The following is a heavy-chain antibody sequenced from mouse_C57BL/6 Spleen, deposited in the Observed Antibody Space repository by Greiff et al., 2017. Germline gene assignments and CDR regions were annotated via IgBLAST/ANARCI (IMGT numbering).Heavy chain of an antibody. Sequence: EVHLVESGGGLVKPGGSLKLSCAASGFTFSSYAMSWVRQTPEKRLEWVATISDGGSYTYYPDNVKGRFTISRDNAKNNLYLQMSHLKSEDTAMYYCARDPDLFDYWGQGTTLTVSS. V-gene: IGHV5-4*01. CDR2: ISDGGSYT. CDR3: ARDPDLFDY. CDR1: GFTFSSYA. J-gene: IGHJ2*01.